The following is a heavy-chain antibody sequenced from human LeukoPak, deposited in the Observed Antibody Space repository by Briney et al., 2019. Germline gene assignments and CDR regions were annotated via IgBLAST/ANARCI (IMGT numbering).Heavy chain of an antibody. CDR2: MNPNSGNT. Sequence: ASVKVSCKASGYTFTGYYMHWVRQAPGQGLEWMGWMNPNSGNTGYAQKFQGRVTMTRNTSISTAYMELSSLRSEDTAVYYCAKKTIAVAGPFDYWGQGTLVTVSS. CDR3: AKKTIAVAGPFDY. V-gene: IGHV1-8*02. CDR1: GYTFTGYY. J-gene: IGHJ4*02. D-gene: IGHD6-19*01.